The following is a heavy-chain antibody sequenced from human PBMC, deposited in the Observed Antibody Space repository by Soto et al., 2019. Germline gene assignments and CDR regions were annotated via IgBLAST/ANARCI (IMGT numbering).Heavy chain of an antibody. J-gene: IGHJ4*02. D-gene: IGHD3-22*01. V-gene: IGHV1-46*01. CDR2: MNLSGDYT. CDR3: ARAYTSGYQSQFGF. CDR1: GYTFTSYY. Sequence: ASVKVSCKASGYTFTSYYIHWVRQAPGQGLEWMGIMNLSGDYTKYEQRFQGRVTMTRDMSTSTVYMELSSLRSEDTAVYYCARAYTSGYQSQFGFWGQGTLVTVSS.